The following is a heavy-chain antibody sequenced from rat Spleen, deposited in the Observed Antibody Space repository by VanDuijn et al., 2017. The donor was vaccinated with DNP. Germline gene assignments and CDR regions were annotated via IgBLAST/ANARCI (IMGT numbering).Heavy chain of an antibody. CDR2: IWTGGST. CDR1: GFSLTSFP. V-gene: IGHV2-30*01. J-gene: IGHJ4*01. Sequence: QVQLKESGPGLVQPSQTLSLACTVSGFSLTSFPVHWVRQPSGKGLEWMGVIWTGGSTYYNSGLKSRLRISRDTSKSQVFLKMNSLQTEDTAMYFCARYYGYNYYAMDAWGQGTSVTVSS. CDR3: ARYYGYNYYAMDA. D-gene: IGHD1-9*01.